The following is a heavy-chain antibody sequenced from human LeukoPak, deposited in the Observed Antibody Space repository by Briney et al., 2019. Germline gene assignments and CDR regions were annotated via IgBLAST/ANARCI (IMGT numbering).Heavy chain of an antibody. CDR3: ASLGATTLPYFGMDV. V-gene: IGHV1-2*02. J-gene: IGHJ6*02. CDR2: VNPVSGGT. Sequence: ASVKVSCKASGYTFADYYMHWVRQAPGQGLEWMGWVNPVSGGTYYAQRFLGRVTMTRDSSISTVYMELSRLQSDDTAVYHCASLGATTLPYFGMDVWGQGTTVTVSS. CDR1: GYTFADYY. D-gene: IGHD1-26*01.